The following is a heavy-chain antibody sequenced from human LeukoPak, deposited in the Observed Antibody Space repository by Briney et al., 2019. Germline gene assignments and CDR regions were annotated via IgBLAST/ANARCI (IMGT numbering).Heavy chain of an antibody. CDR2: LYYSGRT. J-gene: IGHJ4*02. V-gene: IGHV4-59*01. D-gene: IGHD5-12*01. CDR1: GDSISSYF. Sequence: MASETLSLTCTVSGDSISSYFWCWIRQPPGKGLEWIGCLYYSGRTNYSPSLTSRVTLTADTSKNQFSLKLNSVTAADSAIYYCARDYSGYEFDYWGQGTLVTVSS. CDR3: ARDYSGYEFDY.